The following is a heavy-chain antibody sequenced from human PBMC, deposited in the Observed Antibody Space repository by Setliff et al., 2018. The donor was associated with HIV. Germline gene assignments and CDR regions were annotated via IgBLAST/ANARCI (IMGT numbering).Heavy chain of an antibody. Sequence: GGSLRLSCTASGFTFRTSAMSWVRQAPGKGLEWVSLISGSGDNTYYADSVKGRFTISRDNSKNTLYLQVNSLRAEDTAVYYCATADSNAFDICGQGTLVTVSS. CDR2: ISGSGDNT. CDR3: ATADSNAFDI. V-gene: IGHV3-23*01. CDR1: GFTFRTSA. J-gene: IGHJ3*02.